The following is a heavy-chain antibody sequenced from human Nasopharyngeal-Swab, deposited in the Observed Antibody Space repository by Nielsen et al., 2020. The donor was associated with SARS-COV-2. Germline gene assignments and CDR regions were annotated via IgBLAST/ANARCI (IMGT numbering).Heavy chain of an antibody. J-gene: IGHJ6*03. CDR2: IIPIFGTA. CDR3: ARVRNFWSGYPNYYYYYYMDV. D-gene: IGHD3-3*01. Sequence: WVRQAPGQGLEWMGGIIPIFGTANYAQKFQGRVTITADESTSTAYMELSSLRSEDTAVYYCARVRNFWSGYPNYYYYYYMDVWGKGITVTVSS. V-gene: IGHV1-69*01.